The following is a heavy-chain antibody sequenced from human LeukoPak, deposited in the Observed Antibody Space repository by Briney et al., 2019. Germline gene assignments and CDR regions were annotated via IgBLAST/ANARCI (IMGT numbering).Heavy chain of an antibody. CDR2: IYHSGST. Sequence: SETLSLTCTVSGYSISSGYYWGWIRQPPGKGLEWIGSIYHSGSTYYNPSLKSRVTISVDTSKNQFSLKLSSVTAADTAVYYCARSIAVAGRGDYWGQGTLVTVSS. V-gene: IGHV4-38-2*02. CDR1: GYSISSGYY. D-gene: IGHD6-19*01. CDR3: ARSIAVAGRGDY. J-gene: IGHJ4*02.